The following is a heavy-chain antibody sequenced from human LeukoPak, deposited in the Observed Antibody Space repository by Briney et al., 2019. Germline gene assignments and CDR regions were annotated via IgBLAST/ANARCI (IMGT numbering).Heavy chain of an antibody. CDR3: TRDRSRAEDD. Sequence: GGSLRLSCAASGFTFSGHWMCWVRQAPGKGLEWVANINQGGSDKYYVDSVKGRFTISRDNANNLLYLQMNSLRGEDTAVYYCTRDRSRAEDDWGQGTLVTVSS. CDR2: INQGGSDK. CDR1: GFTFSGHW. J-gene: IGHJ4*02. D-gene: IGHD1-14*01. V-gene: IGHV3-7*01.